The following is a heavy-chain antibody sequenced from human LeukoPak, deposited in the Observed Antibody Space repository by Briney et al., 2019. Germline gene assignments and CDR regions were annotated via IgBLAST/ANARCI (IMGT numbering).Heavy chain of an antibody. D-gene: IGHD5-18*01. Sequence: SETLPLTCTVSGGSISSSSYYWGWIRQPPGKGLEWIGSIYYSGSTYYNPSLKSRVTISVDTSKNQFSLKLSSVTAADTAVYYCAREYSYGYDYWGQGTLVTVSS. CDR2: IYYSGST. J-gene: IGHJ4*02. CDR3: AREYSYGYDY. CDR1: GGSISSSSYY. V-gene: IGHV4-39*02.